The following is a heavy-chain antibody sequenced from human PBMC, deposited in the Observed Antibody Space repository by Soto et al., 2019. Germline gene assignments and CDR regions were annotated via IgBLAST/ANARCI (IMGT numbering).Heavy chain of an antibody. CDR2: IYYSGST. V-gene: IGHV4-30-4*01. Sequence: PSETLSLTCTVSGGSISSGDHYWSWIRQPPGKGLEWIGYIYYSGSTYYNPSLKSRVTISVDTSKNQFSLKLSSVTAADTAVYYCARGVTIFGVVIHYYGMDVWGQGTTVTVSS. CDR3: ARGVTIFGVVIHYYGMDV. D-gene: IGHD3-3*01. CDR1: GGSISSGDHY. J-gene: IGHJ6*02.